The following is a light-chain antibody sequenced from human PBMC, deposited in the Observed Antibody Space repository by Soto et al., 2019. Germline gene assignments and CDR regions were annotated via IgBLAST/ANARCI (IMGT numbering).Light chain of an antibody. J-gene: IGKJ5*01. CDR3: QQYVSSLLRIT. CDR1: QSVSSSY. CDR2: GAS. V-gene: IGKV3-20*01. Sequence: FSQYLGTLSLSPGERATLSCRASQSVSSSYLAWYQQKPGQAPRLLIYGASSRATGIPDRFSGSGSGTDFTLTISRLEPEDFAVNYCQQYVSSLLRITFGQGTRLEVK.